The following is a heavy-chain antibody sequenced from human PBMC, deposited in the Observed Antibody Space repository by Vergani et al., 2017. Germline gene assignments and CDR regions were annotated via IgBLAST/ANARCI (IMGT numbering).Heavy chain of an antibody. D-gene: IGHD3-22*01. CDR2: INPSGGST. CDR1: GYTFTSYY. Sequence: QVQLVQSGAEVKKPGASVKVSCKASGYTFTSYYMHWVRQAPGQGLEWMGIINPSGGSTSYAQKLQGRVTMTRDTSTSTVDMELSSLRSEDTAVYYCAREGYYYDSSGYYYFRHNWFDPWGQGTLVTVSS. CDR3: AREGYYYDSSGYYYFRHNWFDP. J-gene: IGHJ5*02. V-gene: IGHV1-46*01.